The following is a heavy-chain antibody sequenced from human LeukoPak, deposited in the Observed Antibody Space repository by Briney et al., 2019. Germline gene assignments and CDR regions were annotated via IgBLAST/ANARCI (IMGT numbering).Heavy chain of an antibody. J-gene: IGHJ4*02. CDR1: GDSISSYY. CDR3: ARGSSYYPPFDY. V-gene: IGHV4-59*08. D-gene: IGHD1-26*01. Sequence: SETLSLTCTVSGDSISSYYWSWIRQPPGKGLEWIGYIYYSGSTNYSPSLKSRVSISVDTPKNQFSLKLSSVTAADTAVYYCARGSSYYPPFDYWGQGTLVTVSS. CDR2: IYYSGST.